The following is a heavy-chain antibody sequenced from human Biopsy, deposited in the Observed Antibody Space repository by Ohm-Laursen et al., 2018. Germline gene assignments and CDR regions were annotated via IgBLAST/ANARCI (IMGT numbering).Heavy chain of an antibody. J-gene: IGHJ6*02. CDR2: ISSSGNFM. Sequence: LSLTCAASGFTFSPYTMTWVRQAPGKGLEWVSSISSSGNFMYYTDSVKGRFTISRDNAKNSLYLQMNSLRAEDTALYYCARIFLVGVTPGYGMDVWGQGTTVTVSS. CDR3: ARIFLVGVTPGYGMDV. D-gene: IGHD1-26*01. CDR1: GFTFSPYT. V-gene: IGHV3-21*01.